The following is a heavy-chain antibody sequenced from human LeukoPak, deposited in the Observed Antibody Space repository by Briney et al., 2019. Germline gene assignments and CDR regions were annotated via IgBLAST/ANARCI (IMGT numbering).Heavy chain of an antibody. CDR2: ISYDGSNK. CDR3: ARDAGFLDLYYYYGMDV. J-gene: IGHJ6*02. V-gene: IGHV3-30-3*01. CDR1: GFTFSSYA. Sequence: GRSLRLSCAASGFTFSSYAMHWVRQAPGKGLESVAVISYDGSNKYYADSVKGRFTISRDNSKNTLYLQMNSLRAEDTAVYYCARDAGFLDLYYYYGMDVWGQGTTVTVSS. D-gene: IGHD3/OR15-3a*01.